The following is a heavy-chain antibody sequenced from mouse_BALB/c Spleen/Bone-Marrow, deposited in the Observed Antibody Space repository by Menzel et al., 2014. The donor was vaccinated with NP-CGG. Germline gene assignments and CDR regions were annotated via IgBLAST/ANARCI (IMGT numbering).Heavy chain of an antibody. V-gene: IGHV1S22*01. CDR1: GYTLINYW. CDR3: TKGNYFFDY. D-gene: IGHD2-1*01. CDR2: IYPGSGTT. J-gene: IGHJ2*01. Sequence: LQQSGSELVRPGASVKLSCKASGYTLINYWMHWVKQRPGQGLEWIGNIYPGSGTTNYDEKFKTKATLTVDTFSSTAYMQLSSLTSEDSAVYYCTKGNYFFDYWGQGTTLTVST.